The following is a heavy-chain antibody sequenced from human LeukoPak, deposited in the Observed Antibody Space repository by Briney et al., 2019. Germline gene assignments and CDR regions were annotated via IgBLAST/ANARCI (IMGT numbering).Heavy chain of an antibody. CDR3: AKDDYGDYLDY. Sequence: GGLRLSCAGSGFTFSSYAMSWVRQAPGKGLEWVSGISGSGGSTYYADSVKGRFTISRDNSKNTLYLQMNSLRAEDTAVYYCAKDDYGDYLDYWGQGTLVTVSS. J-gene: IGHJ4*02. CDR2: ISGSGGST. CDR1: GFTFSSYA. D-gene: IGHD4-17*01. V-gene: IGHV3-23*01.